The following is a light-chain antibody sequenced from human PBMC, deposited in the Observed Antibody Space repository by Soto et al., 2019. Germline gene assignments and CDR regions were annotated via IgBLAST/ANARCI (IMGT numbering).Light chain of an antibody. CDR2: GAS. Sequence: IVLTQPPGTLSLSAGERATLSCRASQSVSSSYLAWYQQKPGQAPRLLIYGASSRATGIPDRFSGSGSGTEFTLTISSLQSEDFAVYYCQHYNTWPWTFGQGTKVDIK. CDR3: QHYNTWPWT. CDR1: QSVSSSY. V-gene: IGKV3-20*01. J-gene: IGKJ1*01.